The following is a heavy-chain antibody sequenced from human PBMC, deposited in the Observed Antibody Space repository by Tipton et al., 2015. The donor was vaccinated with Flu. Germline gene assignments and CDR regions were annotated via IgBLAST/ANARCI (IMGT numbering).Heavy chain of an antibody. D-gene: IGHD3-10*01. CDR3: ARGSGSGTYMIFDF. J-gene: IGHJ5*01. V-gene: IGHV4-4*07. Sequence: LRLSCTVSGGSISSFYWSWIRQPAGKGLEWIGRMYSSGTTKYNPSLKSRVTMSVDTTKNQFSLKLSSVTAADTAVYYWARGSGSGTYMIFDFWGQGTLVTVSS. CDR2: MYSSGTT. CDR1: GGSISSFY.